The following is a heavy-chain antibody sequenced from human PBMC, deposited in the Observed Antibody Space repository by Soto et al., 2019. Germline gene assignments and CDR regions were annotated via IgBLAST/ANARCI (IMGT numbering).Heavy chain of an antibody. CDR3: AKDGAYYYDSSGYFYFRH. V-gene: IGHV3-23*01. CDR2: ISGSGGST. Sequence: GGSLRLSCAASGFTFSNYAMNWVRQAPGKGLEWVSAISGSGGSTYYADSVKGRFTISRDNAKNTLYLQMNSLRAEDTAVYYCAKDGAYYYDSSGYFYFRHWGQGTLVTVSS. J-gene: IGHJ1*01. CDR1: GFTFSNYA. D-gene: IGHD3-22*01.